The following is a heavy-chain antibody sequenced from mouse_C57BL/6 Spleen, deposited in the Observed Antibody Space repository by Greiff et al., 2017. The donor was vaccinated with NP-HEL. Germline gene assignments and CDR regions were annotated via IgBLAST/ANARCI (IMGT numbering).Heavy chain of an antibody. D-gene: IGHD2-3*01. CDR1: GYTFTSYW. V-gene: IGHV1-53*01. Sequence: QVQLQQPGTELVKPGASVNLSCKASGYTFTSYWMHWVKQRPGQGLEWIGNINPSNGGTNYNEKFKSKATLTVDKSSSTAYMQLSSLTSEDSAVYYCARGGLLLSLFAYWGQGTLVTVSA. CDR3: ARGGLLLSLFAY. J-gene: IGHJ3*01. CDR2: INPSNGGT.